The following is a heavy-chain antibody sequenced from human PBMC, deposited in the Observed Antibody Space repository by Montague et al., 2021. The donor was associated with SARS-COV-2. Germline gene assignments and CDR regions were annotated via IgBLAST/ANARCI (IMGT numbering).Heavy chain of an antibody. CDR2: IYYSGST. D-gene: IGHD6-19*01. CDR3: ARGSGWMGNAFDI. J-gene: IGHJ3*02. V-gene: IGHV4-59*01. Sequence: SETLSLTCTVSGGSITSYYWSWIRQPPGKGLEWIGYIYYSGSTNXNPXLKSRVTISVDTSKNQFSLKLSSVTAADTAVYYCARGSGWMGNAFDIWGQGTMVTVSS. CDR1: GGSITSYY.